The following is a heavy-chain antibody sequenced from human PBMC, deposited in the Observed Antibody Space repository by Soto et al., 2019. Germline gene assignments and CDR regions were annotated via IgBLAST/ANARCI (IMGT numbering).Heavy chain of an antibody. V-gene: IGHV1-3*01. J-gene: IGHJ6*02. CDR2: INAGNGNT. Sequence: GASVKVSCKASGYTFTSYAMHWVRQAPGQRLEWMGWINAGNGNTKYSQKFQGRVTITRDTSASTAYMELSSLRSEDTAVYYCARAGIVVVPAAYYYYGMDVWGQGTTVTVSS. CDR1: GYTFTSYA. D-gene: IGHD2-2*01. CDR3: ARAGIVVVPAAYYYYGMDV.